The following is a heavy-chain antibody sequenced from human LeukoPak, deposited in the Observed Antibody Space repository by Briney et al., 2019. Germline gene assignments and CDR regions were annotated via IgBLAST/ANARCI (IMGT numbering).Heavy chain of an antibody. J-gene: IGHJ6*02. D-gene: IGHD2-2*01. CDR2: ISAYNGNT. Sequence: ASVKVSCKASGYTFTGYFMHWVRQAPGQGLEWMGWISAYNGNTNYAQKLQGRVTMTTDTSTSTAYMELRSLRSDDTAVYYCARDRTRDIVVVPAAMGGAYYYGMDVWGQGTTVTVSS. V-gene: IGHV1-18*04. CDR3: ARDRTRDIVVVPAAMGGAYYYGMDV. CDR1: GYTFTGYF.